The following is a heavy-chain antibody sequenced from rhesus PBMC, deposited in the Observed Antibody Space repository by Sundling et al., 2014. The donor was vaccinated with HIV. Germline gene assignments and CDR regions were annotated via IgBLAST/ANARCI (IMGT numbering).Heavy chain of an antibody. D-gene: IGHD6-13*01. CDR1: GGSISGYYY. CDR3: AIPGILDY. V-gene: IGHV4-73*01. Sequence: QVKLQQWGEGLVKPSETLSLTCAVYGGSISGYYYWSWIRQPPGKGLEWIGEINGNSGSTNYNPSLKSRVTISRDTSKNQFSLKLSSVTVADTAVYYCAIPGILDYWGQGVLVTVSS. CDR2: INGNSGST. J-gene: IGHJ4*01.